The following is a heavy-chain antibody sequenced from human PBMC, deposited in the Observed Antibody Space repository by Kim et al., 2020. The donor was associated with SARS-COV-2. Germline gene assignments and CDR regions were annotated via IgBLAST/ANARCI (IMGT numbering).Heavy chain of an antibody. Sequence: SETLSLTCTVSGGSISSYYWSWIRQPPGKGLEWIGYIYYSGSTNYNPSLKSRVTISVDTSKNQFSLKLSSVTAADTAVYYCARGCIAVADTWFDPWGQGT. V-gene: IGHV4-59*01. CDR2: IYYSGST. D-gene: IGHD6-19*01. CDR3: ARGCIAVADTWFDP. CDR1: GGSISSYY. J-gene: IGHJ5*02.